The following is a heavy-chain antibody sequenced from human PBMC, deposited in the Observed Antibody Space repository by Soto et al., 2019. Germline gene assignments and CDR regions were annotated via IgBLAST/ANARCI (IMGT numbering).Heavy chain of an antibody. D-gene: IGHD6-13*01. V-gene: IGHV3-15*01. CDR3: TTEDRSSSWYLTGLFDY. J-gene: IGHJ4*02. Sequence: EVQLVESGGGLVKPGGSLRLSCAASGFTFSNAWMSWVRQAPGKGLEWVGRIKSKTDGGTTDYAAPVKGRFTISRDDSKNTLYLQMNSLKTEDTAVYYCTTEDRSSSWYLTGLFDYWGQGTLVTVSS. CDR1: GFTFSNAW. CDR2: IKSKTDGGTT.